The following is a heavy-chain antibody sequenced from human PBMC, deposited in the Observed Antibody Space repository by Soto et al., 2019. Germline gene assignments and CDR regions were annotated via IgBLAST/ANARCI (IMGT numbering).Heavy chain of an antibody. D-gene: IGHD1-26*01. J-gene: IGHJ4*02. V-gene: IGHV3-74*01. Sequence: GALRLSCTASGFTFNTHWMHWVRQAPGKGLVWVSRIYFDGITTNYADSVKGRLTVSRDNAKNTVYLHVNTLRDEDTAVYYCARGGAMGVDYWGQGTLVTVSS. CDR1: GFTFNTHW. CDR2: IYFDGITT. CDR3: ARGGAMGVDY.